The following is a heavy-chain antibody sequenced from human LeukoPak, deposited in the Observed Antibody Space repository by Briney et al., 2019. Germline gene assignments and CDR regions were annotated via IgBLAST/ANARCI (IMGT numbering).Heavy chain of an antibody. CDR1: GGSIKSYY. V-gene: IGHV4-59*01. Sequence: SETLFLTCTVSGGSIKSYYWNWIRQPPGKGLELIGYIYYSGNPTYNPSLKSRVTISVDTSKNQFSLQLSSVTAADTAVYYCAGDVMSTALDAFDVWGQGTVVTVSS. CDR2: IYYSGNP. J-gene: IGHJ3*01. CDR3: AGDVMSTALDAFDV. D-gene: IGHD1-1*01.